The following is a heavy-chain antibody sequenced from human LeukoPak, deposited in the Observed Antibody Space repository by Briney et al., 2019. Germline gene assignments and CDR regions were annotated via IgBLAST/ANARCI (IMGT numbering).Heavy chain of an antibody. CDR3: ARAWGGSYRPRPFDY. CDR2: IYYSGST. Sequence: SETLSHTCTVSGGSISSSSYYWGWIRQPPGKGLEWIGSIYYSGSTYYNPSLKSRVTISVDTSKNQFSLKLSSVTAADTAVYYCARAWGGSYRPRPFDYWGQGTLVTVSS. D-gene: IGHD3-16*02. CDR1: GGSISSSSYY. J-gene: IGHJ4*02. V-gene: IGHV4-39*07.